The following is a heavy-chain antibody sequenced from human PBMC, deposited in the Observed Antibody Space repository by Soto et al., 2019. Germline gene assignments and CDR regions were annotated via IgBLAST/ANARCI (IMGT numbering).Heavy chain of an antibody. J-gene: IGHJ3*01. CDR3: ARGYRGAFDL. Sequence: EVQLVESGGGLVQPGESLRLSCAASGFTFSYYWMHWVRQAPGKGLVWVSRIHSDGSSTTYADSVKGRFSISRDNARNTVYLQMNSLRAEDTAVYYCARGYRGAFDLWGQGTVLTVSS. CDR1: GFTFSYYW. D-gene: IGHD1-1*01. V-gene: IGHV3-74*01. CDR2: IHSDGSST.